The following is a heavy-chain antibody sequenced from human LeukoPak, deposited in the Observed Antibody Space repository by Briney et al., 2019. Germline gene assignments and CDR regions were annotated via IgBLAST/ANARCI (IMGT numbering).Heavy chain of an antibody. D-gene: IGHD3-3*01. Sequence: GGSPRLSCAASGFTFSSYSMNWVRQAPGKGLEWVSYISSSSSTIYYADSVKGRFTISRDNAKNSLYLQMNSLRAEDTAVYYCARVRYDFWSGYYTNYYYGMDVWGQGTTVTVSS. CDR2: ISSSSSTI. CDR3: ARVRYDFWSGYYTNYYYGMDV. J-gene: IGHJ6*02. V-gene: IGHV3-48*01. CDR1: GFTFSSYS.